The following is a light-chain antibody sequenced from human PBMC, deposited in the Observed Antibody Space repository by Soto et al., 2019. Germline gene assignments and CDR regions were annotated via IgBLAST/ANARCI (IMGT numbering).Light chain of an antibody. CDR2: AAS. V-gene: IGKV1-39*01. CDR3: QQSYSTPFT. J-gene: IGKJ4*01. CDR1: QSMSSY. Sequence: DSPMTQSPSSLSASVGDRVTITCRASQSMSSYLNWYQQKPGKAPKLLIYAASSLQSGVPSRFSGSGSGTDFTLTISSLQPEDFATYYCQQSYSTPFTFGGGTKVEIK.